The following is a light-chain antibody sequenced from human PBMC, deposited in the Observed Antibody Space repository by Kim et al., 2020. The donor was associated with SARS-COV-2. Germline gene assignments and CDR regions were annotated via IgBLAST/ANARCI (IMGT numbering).Light chain of an antibody. Sequence: PRRSVTFASTGASGDGGHYPYVSWNQQDQGKAPKLFVYGGSHWPAGAPYRFSGLEAGDTASLTISGLEAEDEADYYSSSYAARHKVFGGGTQLTVL. CDR2: GGS. V-gene: IGLV2-11*01. J-gene: IGLJ2*01. CDR1: SGDGGHYPY. CDR3: SSYAARHKV.